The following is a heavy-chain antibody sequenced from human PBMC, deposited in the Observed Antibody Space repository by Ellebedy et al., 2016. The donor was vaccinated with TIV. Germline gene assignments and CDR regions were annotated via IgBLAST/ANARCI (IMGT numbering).Heavy chain of an antibody. CDR1: GYMFTSYS. CDR3: ARGNINNWFDP. Sequence: ASVKVSCXASGYMFTSYSINWVRQAPGQGLEWMGRISGYNGNTHYAQRFQDRVTMTIDTSATTAYMELGSLRSDDTAVYFCARGNINNWFDPWGQGTLVTVSS. D-gene: IGHD4-11*01. CDR2: ISGYNGNT. J-gene: IGHJ5*02. V-gene: IGHV1-18*04.